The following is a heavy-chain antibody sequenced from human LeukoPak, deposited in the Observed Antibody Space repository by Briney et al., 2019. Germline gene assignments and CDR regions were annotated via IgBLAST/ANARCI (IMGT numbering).Heavy chain of an antibody. V-gene: IGHV3-23*01. CDR2: ISGSGGST. CDR3: AQSDCSGYQSDY. D-gene: IGHD3-22*01. CDR1: GFTFSSYA. Sequence: PGGSLRLSCAASGFTFSSYAMSWVRQAPGKGLEWVSAISGSGGSTYYADSVKGRFTISRDNSKNTLYLQMNSLRAEDTAVYYCAQSDCSGYQSDYWGQGTLVTVSS. J-gene: IGHJ4*02.